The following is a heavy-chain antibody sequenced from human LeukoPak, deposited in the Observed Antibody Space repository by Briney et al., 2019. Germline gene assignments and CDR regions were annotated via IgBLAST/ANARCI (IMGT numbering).Heavy chain of an antibody. CDR2: FYRGDST. V-gene: IGHV3-53*01. CDR3: ARASHLWYSGYDY. D-gene: IGHD2-21*01. CDR1: GFTVSSSY. Sequence: GGSLRLSCAASGFTVSSSYMYWVRQAPGKGLEWVSFFYRGDSTYYAESVRGRFTISRDNSKNTLYLLMNSLIPEDTAVYYCARASHLWYSGYDYWGQGTLVTVSS. J-gene: IGHJ4*02.